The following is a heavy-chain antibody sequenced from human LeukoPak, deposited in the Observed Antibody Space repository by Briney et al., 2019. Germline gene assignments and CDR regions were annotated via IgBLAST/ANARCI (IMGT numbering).Heavy chain of an antibody. J-gene: IGHJ4*02. Sequence: ASVKVSCKASGYTFTRYGISWVRQAPGQGLEWMGWISAYNGDTNYAQKFQGRVTMTRDTSISTAYMELSRLRSDDTAVYYCARARGGAPPRDYWGQGTLVTVSS. CDR2: ISAYNGDT. CDR1: GYTFTRYG. V-gene: IGHV1-18*01. CDR3: ARARGGAPPRDY. D-gene: IGHD3-16*01.